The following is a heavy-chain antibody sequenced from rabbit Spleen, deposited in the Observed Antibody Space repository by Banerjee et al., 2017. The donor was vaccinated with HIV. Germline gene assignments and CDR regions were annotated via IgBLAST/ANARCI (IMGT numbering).Heavy chain of an antibody. CDR2: IYSGIDGVT. J-gene: IGHJ3*01. CDR3: ARGNDYYMTRLDL. CDR1: GFPFSNKVV. D-gene: IGHD1-1*01. Sequence: QEQLVESGGGLVKPEGSLNLSCTASGFPFSNKVVMCWVRQAPGKGLEWIACIYSGIDGVTHYASWAKGRFTMSKTSSTTVTLQMTSLTAADTATYFCARGNDYYMTRLDLWGPGTLVTVS. V-gene: IGHV1S45*01.